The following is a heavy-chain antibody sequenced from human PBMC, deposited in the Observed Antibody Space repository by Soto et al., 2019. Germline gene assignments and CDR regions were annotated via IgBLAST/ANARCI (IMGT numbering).Heavy chain of an antibody. CDR2: ITYEGRNK. D-gene: IGHD1-1*01. CDR3: AKARGANNWANYYGLDV. CDR1: GFIFADYG. J-gene: IGHJ6*02. Sequence: LRLSCAASGFIFADYGMHWVRQAPGKGLEWVALITYEGRNKYYADAVKGRFTISRDNAKNMVSLQMDSLRAEDTAVYYCAKARGANNWANYYGLDVWGQGXTVTVSS. V-gene: IGHV3-30*18.